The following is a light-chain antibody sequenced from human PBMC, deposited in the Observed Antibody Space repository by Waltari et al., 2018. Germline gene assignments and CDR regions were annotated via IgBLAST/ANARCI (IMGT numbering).Light chain of an antibody. J-gene: IGKJ1*01. CDR2: GAS. V-gene: IGKV3-20*01. CDR3: QHYVRLPVA. Sequence: IVLTQSPGTLSLSPGERATLSCRASQSIPGTLVWYQQKPDQPPRLLIYGASNRAAGIPDRFSGSGFGTDVRLTISRLEPEDFAVYYCQHYVRLPVAFGQGTKV. CDR1: QSIPGT.